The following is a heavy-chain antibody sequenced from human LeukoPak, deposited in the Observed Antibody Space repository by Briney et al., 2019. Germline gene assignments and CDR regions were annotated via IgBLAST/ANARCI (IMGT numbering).Heavy chain of an antibody. J-gene: IGHJ5*02. CDR2: ISSSGSTI. D-gene: IGHD6-13*01. CDR3: ARVLLAAAGTGGWFDP. CDR1: GFTFSSYE. Sequence: PGGSLRLSCAASGFTFSSYEMNWVRQAPGKGLEWVSYISSSGSTIYYADSVKGRFTISRDNAKNSLYLQMNSLRAEDTAVYYCARVLLAAAGTGGWFDPWGQGTLVTVSS. V-gene: IGHV3-48*03.